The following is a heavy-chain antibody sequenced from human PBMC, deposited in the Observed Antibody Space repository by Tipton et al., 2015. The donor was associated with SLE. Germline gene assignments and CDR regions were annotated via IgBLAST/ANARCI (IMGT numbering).Heavy chain of an antibody. CDR3: ARGSLGRHYDISTGRTHYYFYYMDV. CDR2: IYYSGST. Sequence: TLSLTCTVSGGSISSSSYYWGWIRQPPGKGLEWIGSIYYSGSTYYNPSLKSRVTISVDTSKNQFSLKLSSVTAADTAVYYCARGSLGRHYDISTGRTHYYFYYMDVWGIGTSGTVSS. J-gene: IGHJ6*03. V-gene: IGHV4-39*07. CDR1: GGSISSSSYY. D-gene: IGHD3-9*01.